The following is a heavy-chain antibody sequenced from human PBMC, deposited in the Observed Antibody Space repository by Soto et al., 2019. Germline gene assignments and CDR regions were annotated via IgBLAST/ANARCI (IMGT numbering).Heavy chain of an antibody. CDR3: AKETRTIIQYDFWSGQFDY. CDR2: INRSGTNR. CDR1: GFAVTNYA. Sequence: GSLRLSCSASGFAVTNYAMGGVRQAPGKGLEWVSGINRSGTNRYYADAVNGRLTVSRDNSKNSLYLQMNSLRAEDTAVYYCAKETRTIIQYDFWSGQFDYWGQGTLVTVSS. D-gene: IGHD3-3*01. J-gene: IGHJ4*02. V-gene: IGHV3-23*05.